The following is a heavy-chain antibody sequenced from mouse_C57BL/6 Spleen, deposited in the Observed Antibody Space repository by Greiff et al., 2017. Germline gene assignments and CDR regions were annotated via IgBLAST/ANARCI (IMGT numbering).Heavy chain of an antibody. D-gene: IGHD2-2*01. Sequence: EVKLMESGGGLVQPGGSLKLSCAASGFTFSDYYMYWVRQTPEKRLEWVAYISNGGGSTYYPDTVKGRFTISRDNAKNTLYLQMSRLKSEDTAMYYCARRAVTSYAMDYWGQGTSVTVSS. V-gene: IGHV5-12*01. CDR2: ISNGGGST. CDR1: GFTFSDYY. CDR3: ARRAVTSYAMDY. J-gene: IGHJ4*01.